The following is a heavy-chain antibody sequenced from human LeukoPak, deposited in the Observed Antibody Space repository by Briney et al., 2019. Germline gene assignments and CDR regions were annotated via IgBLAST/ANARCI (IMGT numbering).Heavy chain of an antibody. CDR3: TTQIMITFGGVIVRIDY. Sequence: PGGSLRLSCAASGFTFSSYAMHWVRQAPGKGLEWVAVISYDGSNKYYADSVKGRFTISRDDSKNTLYLQMNSLKTEDTAVYYCTTQIMITFGGVIVRIDYWGQGTLVTVSS. CDR2: ISYDGSNK. V-gene: IGHV3-30-3*01. J-gene: IGHJ4*02. CDR1: GFTFSSYA. D-gene: IGHD3-16*02.